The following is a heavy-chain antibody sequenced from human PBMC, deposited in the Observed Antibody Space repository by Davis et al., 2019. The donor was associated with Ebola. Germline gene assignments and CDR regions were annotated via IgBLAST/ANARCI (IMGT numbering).Heavy chain of an antibody. Sequence: PGGSLRLSCAASGFSFSGSAMHWVRQASGKGLEWVGRIRSKANSYATAYAASVRGRFTISRDDSKNTAYLQMNSLKTEDTAVYYCAGSLHRYCSGSKCYTDYYYYGMDVWGQGTTVTVSS. D-gene: IGHD2-15*01. CDR3: AGSLHRYCSGSKCYTDYYYYGMDV. CDR1: GFSFSGSA. V-gene: IGHV3-73*01. CDR2: IRSKANSYAT. J-gene: IGHJ6*02.